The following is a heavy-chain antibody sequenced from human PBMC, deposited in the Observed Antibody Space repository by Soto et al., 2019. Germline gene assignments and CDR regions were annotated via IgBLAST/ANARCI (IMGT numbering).Heavy chain of an antibody. CDR1: GFTFSSNA. CDR2: ISGSGVST. V-gene: IGHV3-23*01. J-gene: IGHJ4*02. Sequence: GGSLRLSCQASGFTFSSNAMSWVRQAPGKGLEWVSAISGSGVSTYYADSVKGRFTISRDNSKNTLYLQINSLRAEDTAVYYCAKDQTTVTPLFDYWGQGTLVTVSS. D-gene: IGHD4-17*01. CDR3: AKDQTTVTPLFDY.